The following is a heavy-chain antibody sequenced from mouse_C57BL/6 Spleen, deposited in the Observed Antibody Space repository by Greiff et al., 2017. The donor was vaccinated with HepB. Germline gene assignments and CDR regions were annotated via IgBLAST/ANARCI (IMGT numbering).Heavy chain of an antibody. CDR3: ARGGYYYGRSYLDY. Sequence: EVKLMESGGGLVKPGGSLKLSCAASGFTFSDYGMHWVRQAPEKGLEWVAYISSGSSTIYYADTVKGRFTLSRDNAKNTLFLHMTSLRSEDTAMYYCARGGYYYGRSYLDYWGQGTTLTVSS. V-gene: IGHV5-17*01. J-gene: IGHJ2*01. CDR2: ISSGSSTI. CDR1: GFTFSDYG. D-gene: IGHD1-1*01.